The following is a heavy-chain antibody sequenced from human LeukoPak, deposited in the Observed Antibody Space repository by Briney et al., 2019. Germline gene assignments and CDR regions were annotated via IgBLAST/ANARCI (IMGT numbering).Heavy chain of an antibody. CDR3: ARAPPPSGYYYYYYYMDV. CDR1: GGSISPYY. CDR2: IYYSGTT. V-gene: IGHV4-59*01. J-gene: IGHJ6*03. D-gene: IGHD3-3*01. Sequence: SETLSLTCTVSGGSISPYYWSWIRQSPGKGLEWIGYIYYSGTTNYNPSLKSRVTMSVDTSKSQFSLRLSSVTAADTAVYYCARAPPPSGYYYYYYYMDVWGKGTTVTASS.